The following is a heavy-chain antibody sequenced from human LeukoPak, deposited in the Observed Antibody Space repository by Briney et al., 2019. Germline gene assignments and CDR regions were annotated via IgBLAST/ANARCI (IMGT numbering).Heavy chain of an antibody. CDR2: ISYDGSNK. D-gene: IGHD1-26*01. Sequence: TGGSLRLSCAASGFPFNNYAMHWVRQVPGKGLEWVAVISYDGSNKYHADSVKGRFIISRDNSKNTVYLQMNSLRAEDTAVYYCARDPRSNLPYKWLDSSDQRALV. J-gene: IGHJ5*01. V-gene: IGHV3-30-3*01. CDR1: GFPFNNYA. CDR3: ARDPRSNLPYKWLDS.